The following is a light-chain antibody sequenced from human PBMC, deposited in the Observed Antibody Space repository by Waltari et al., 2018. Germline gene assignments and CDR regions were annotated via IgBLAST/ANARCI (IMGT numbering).Light chain of an antibody. V-gene: IGLV2-14*01. CDR3: SSYTSSSTYV. CDR2: EVS. J-gene: IGLJ1*01. Sequence: QSALTQPASVSGSPGQSITISCTGTSSDVGGYNYVSWYQQHPGKAPKLMIYEVSNRPSGVSTLFSGSKSGNTASLTISGLQAEDEADYYCSSYTSSSTYVVGTGTKVTVL. CDR1: SSDVGGYNY.